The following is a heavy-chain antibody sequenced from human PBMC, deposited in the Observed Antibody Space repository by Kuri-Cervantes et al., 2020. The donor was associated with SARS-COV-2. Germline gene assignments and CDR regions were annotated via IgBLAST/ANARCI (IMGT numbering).Heavy chain of an antibody. CDR2: ISGSGGST. V-gene: IGHV3-23*01. D-gene: IGHD3-10*01. CDR1: GFTFSSYA. J-gene: IGHJ6*02. CDR3: ARNMVRGVIIYYYGMDV. Sequence: GGSLRLSCAASGFTFSSYAMSWVRQAPGKGLEWVSAISGSGGSTYYADSVKGRFTLSRDNAKNMLFLQMNSLRAEDTAVYYCARNMVRGVIIYYYGMDVWGQGTTVTVSS.